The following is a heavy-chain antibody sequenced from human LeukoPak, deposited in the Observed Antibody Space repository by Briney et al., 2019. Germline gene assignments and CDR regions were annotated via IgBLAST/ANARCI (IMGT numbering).Heavy chain of an antibody. D-gene: IGHD6-13*01. CDR3: ARGSSWSRYYFDY. CDR2: INHSEST. Sequence: PSETLSLICAVYGGSFSGYYWSWIRQPPGKGLEWIGEINHSESTNYNPSLKSRVTISVDTPKNQFSLKLSSVTAADTAVYYCARGSSWSRYYFDYWGQGTLVTVSS. J-gene: IGHJ4*02. V-gene: IGHV4-34*01. CDR1: GGSFSGYY.